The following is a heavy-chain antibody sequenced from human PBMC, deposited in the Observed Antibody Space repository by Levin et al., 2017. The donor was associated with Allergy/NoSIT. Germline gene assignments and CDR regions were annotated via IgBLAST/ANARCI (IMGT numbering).Heavy chain of an antibody. CDR3: ASTWSGGAELGQDGYDS. J-gene: IGHJ3*02. CDR2: ISIHSGNT. D-gene: IGHD3-16*01. Sequence: ASVKVSCEASGYSSTRVGVTWVRQAPGQGLEWMGWISIHSGNTNYAQKVQDRVTMTTDTSTSTAYMELRSLTSGDTAVYYCASTWSGGAELGQDGYDSWGQGTMVTVSS. V-gene: IGHV1-18*01. CDR1: GYSSTRVG.